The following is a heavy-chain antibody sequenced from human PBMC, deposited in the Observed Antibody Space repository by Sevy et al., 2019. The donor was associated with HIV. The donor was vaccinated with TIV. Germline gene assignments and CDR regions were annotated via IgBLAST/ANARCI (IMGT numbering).Heavy chain of an antibody. J-gene: IGHJ4*02. CDR1: GFTFSAYW. V-gene: IGHV3-7*01. D-gene: IGHD1-26*01. CDR3: AQGTTGRFDS. Sequence: GGSLRLSCAASGFTFSAYWMNWVRQAPGKGLEWVANIKADGSDKHYVDSVEGRFTISRDNAKNSRYLQMNSLGVEDTAVYYCAQGTTGRFDSWGQGTLVTVSS. CDR2: IKADGSDK.